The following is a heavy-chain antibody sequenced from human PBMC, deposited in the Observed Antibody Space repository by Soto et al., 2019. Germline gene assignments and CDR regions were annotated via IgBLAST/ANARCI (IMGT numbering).Heavy chain of an antibody. CDR1: GFPFSGYA. CDR2: IAGNGGNT. V-gene: IGHV3-23*01. Sequence: EVQLLESGGGLVEPGESLTLSCAASGFPFSGYAMSWVRQAQGKGLEWVSAIAGNGGNTYYADSVKGRFTISRDNFKNTVDLQMKSLRGEDTAIYYCVKDPLRKGHNGFDPWGQGTLVTVSS. J-gene: IGHJ5*02. CDR3: VKDPLRKGHNGFDP. D-gene: IGHD5-12*01.